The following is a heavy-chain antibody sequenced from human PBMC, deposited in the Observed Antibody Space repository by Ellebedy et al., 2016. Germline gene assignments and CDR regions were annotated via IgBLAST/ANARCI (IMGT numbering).Heavy chain of an antibody. CDR3: ARDGSEWSRDV. CDR2: IVFSGTAA. CDR1: GFTFNVAG. Sequence: GGSLRLSXAASGFTFNVAGMTWVRQAPGKGLEWVATIVFSGTAAYYSDSVKGRFIISRDNVKNSVFLQMNSLRVEDTAVYYCARDGSEWSRDVWGQGTLVTVSS. J-gene: IGHJ4*02. V-gene: IGHV3-21*01. D-gene: IGHD3-3*01.